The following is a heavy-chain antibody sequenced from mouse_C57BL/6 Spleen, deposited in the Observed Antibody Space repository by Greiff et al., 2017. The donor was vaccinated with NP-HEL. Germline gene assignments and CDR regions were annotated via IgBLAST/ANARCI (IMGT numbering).Heavy chain of an antibody. CDR3: ARDTAGFAY. D-gene: IGHD1-2*01. J-gene: IGHJ3*01. CDR1: GFTFSDYY. CDR2: INYDGSST. V-gene: IGHV5-16*01. Sequence: EVMLVESEGGLVQPGSSIKLSCTASGFTFSDYYMAWVRQVPEKGLEWVANINYDGSSTYYLDSLKSRFIISRDNAKNILYLQMSSLKSEDTATYYCARDTAGFAYWGQGTLVTVSA.